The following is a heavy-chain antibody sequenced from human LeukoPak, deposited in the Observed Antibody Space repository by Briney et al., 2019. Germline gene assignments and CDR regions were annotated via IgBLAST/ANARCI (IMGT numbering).Heavy chain of an antibody. CDR3: ARERSLYYYDSSGYGDRDY. CDR2: ISAYNGNT. CDR1: GYTFTSYG. D-gene: IGHD3-22*01. V-gene: IGHV1-18*01. J-gene: IGHJ4*02. Sequence: ASVKVSCKASGYTFTSYGISWVRQAPGQGLEWMGWISAYNGNTNYAQKLQGRVTMTTDTSTSTAYMELRSLRSDDTAVYYCARERSLYYYDSSGYGDRDYWGQGTLATVSS.